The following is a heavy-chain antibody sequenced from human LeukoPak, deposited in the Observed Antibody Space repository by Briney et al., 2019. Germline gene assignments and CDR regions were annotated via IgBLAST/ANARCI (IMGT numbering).Heavy chain of an antibody. Sequence: SETLSLTCTVSGGSISSSSYYWGWIRQPPGKGLEWIGRIYYSGSTYYNPSLKSRVTISVDTSKNQFSLKLSSVTAADPPVYSCARKVIGYHLLDYWGQGTLVTVSS. D-gene: IGHD3-9*01. CDR3: ARKVIGYHLLDY. V-gene: IGHV4-39*07. CDR2: IYYSGST. J-gene: IGHJ4*02. CDR1: GGSISSSSYY.